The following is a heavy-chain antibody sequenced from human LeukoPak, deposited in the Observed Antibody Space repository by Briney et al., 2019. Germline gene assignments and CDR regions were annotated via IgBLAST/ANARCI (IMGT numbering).Heavy chain of an antibody. Sequence: ASVKVSCKASGYTFTSYGISWVRQAPGQGLEWMGWISAYNGNTNYAQKPQGRVTMTTDTSTSTAYMELRSLRSDDTAVYYCARDLPGGCSSTSCNYYYYGMDVWGQGTTVIVSS. V-gene: IGHV1-18*01. D-gene: IGHD2-2*01. CDR1: GYTFTSYG. CDR3: ARDLPGGCSSTSCNYYYYGMDV. J-gene: IGHJ6*02. CDR2: ISAYNGNT.